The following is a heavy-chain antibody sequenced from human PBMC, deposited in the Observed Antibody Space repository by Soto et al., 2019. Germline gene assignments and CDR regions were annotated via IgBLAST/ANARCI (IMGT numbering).Heavy chain of an antibody. CDR1: GGSISSYY. V-gene: IGHV4-59*01. J-gene: IGHJ5*02. CDR2: IYYSGST. D-gene: IGHD2-2*02. CDR3: ARVSRYCSSTSCYTWFDP. Sequence: SETLSLTCSVSGGSISSYYWSWIRQPPGKGLEWIGYIYYSGSTNYNPSLKSRVTISVDTSKNQFSLKLSSVTAADTAVYYCARVSRYCSSTSCYTWFDPWGQGTLVTVSS.